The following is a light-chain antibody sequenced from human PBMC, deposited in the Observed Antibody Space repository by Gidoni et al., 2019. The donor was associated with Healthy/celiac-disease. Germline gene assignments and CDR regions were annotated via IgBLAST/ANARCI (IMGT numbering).Light chain of an antibody. CDR2: SNN. CDR3: AAWDDSLSGNVV. CDR1: SSNIGSNY. Sequence: QSVLTQTPSASGTLGQRVTISCSGSSSNIGSNYVYWYPPLPVTPPKLVIYSNNHRPAWFPDLFSGSKSGTSAALAISLLRSEDEADYYWAAWDDSLSGNVVFGGGTKLTVL. J-gene: IGLJ2*01. V-gene: IGLV1-47*02.